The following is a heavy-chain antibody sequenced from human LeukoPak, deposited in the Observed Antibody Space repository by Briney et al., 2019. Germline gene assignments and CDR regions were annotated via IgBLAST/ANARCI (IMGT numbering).Heavy chain of an antibody. J-gene: IGHJ4*02. CDR3: AKDMVRGVIGDFDY. V-gene: IGHV3-23*01. D-gene: IGHD3-10*01. CDR1: GFTFTTYA. CDR2: ISGSGGST. Sequence: GGSLRLSCAASGFTFTTYAMTWVRQAPGKGLEWVSGISGSGGSTYYADSVKGRFTISRDSSNNMVYLQMSSLRAEDTAVYYCAKDMVRGVIGDFDYWGQGTLVTVSS.